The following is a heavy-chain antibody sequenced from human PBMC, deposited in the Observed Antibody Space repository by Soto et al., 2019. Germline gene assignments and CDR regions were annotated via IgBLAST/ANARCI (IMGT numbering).Heavy chain of an antibody. Sequence: ASVKVSCKASGYTFTSYGISWVRQAPGQGLEWMGWISAYNGNTNYAQKLQGRVTMTTDTSTSTAYMELRSLRSDDTAAYYCARFNIAARPFDPWGQGTLVTVSS. CDR1: GYTFTSYG. D-gene: IGHD6-6*01. CDR2: ISAYNGNT. V-gene: IGHV1-18*01. CDR3: ARFNIAARPFDP. J-gene: IGHJ5*02.